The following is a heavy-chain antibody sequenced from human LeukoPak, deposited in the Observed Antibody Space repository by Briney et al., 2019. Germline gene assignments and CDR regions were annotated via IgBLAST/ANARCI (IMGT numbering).Heavy chain of an antibody. CDR2: INHRGST. Sequence: PSETLSLTCAAYGGAFSGYYWGWIRGPPGEGLEWIGEINHRGSTNYNPSLKSRVTISVDTSKNPFSLKLSSVTAADTAVYSCARGLSTYYDFWSGYSRNWFDPWGQGTLVTVSS. J-gene: IGHJ5*02. CDR3: ARGLSTYYDFWSGYSRNWFDP. D-gene: IGHD3-3*01. CDR1: GGAFSGYY. V-gene: IGHV4-34*01.